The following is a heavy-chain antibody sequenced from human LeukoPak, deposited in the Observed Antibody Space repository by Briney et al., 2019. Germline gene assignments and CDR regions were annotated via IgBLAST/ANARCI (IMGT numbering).Heavy chain of an antibody. D-gene: IGHD3-10*01. CDR1: GGTFSSYA. Sequence: GASVTVSCKASGGTFSSYAISWVRQAPGQGLEWMGGIIPIFGTANYAQKFQGRVTITADESTSTAYMELSSLRSEDTAVYYCARAHMVRGVITSSYYYYYMDVWGKGTTVTISS. V-gene: IGHV1-69*13. CDR3: ARAHMVRGVITSSYYYYYMDV. CDR2: IIPIFGTA. J-gene: IGHJ6*03.